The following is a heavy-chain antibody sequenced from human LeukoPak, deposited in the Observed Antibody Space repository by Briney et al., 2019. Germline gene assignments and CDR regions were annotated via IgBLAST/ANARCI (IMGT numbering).Heavy chain of an antibody. V-gene: IGHV1-2*02. Sequence: GASVKVSCKTSGYTFTSYGISWVRQAPGQGLEWMGWINPNSGGTNYAQKFQGRVTMTRDTSISTAYMELSRLRSDDTAVYYCARDGIRDLDGMDVWGQGTTVTVSS. D-gene: IGHD3-9*01. CDR1: GYTFTSYG. CDR3: ARDGIRDLDGMDV. J-gene: IGHJ6*02. CDR2: INPNSGGT.